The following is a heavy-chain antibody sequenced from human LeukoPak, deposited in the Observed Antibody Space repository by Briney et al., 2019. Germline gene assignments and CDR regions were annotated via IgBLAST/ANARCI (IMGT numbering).Heavy chain of an antibody. CDR2: IYTSGST. J-gene: IGHJ3*02. CDR1: GRSISSYY. V-gene: IGHV4-4*07. CDR3: ARGVDYYDSSGYLSGAFDI. D-gene: IGHD3-22*01. Sequence: SETLSLTCTVSGRSISSYYWSWIRQPAGKGLEWIGRIYTSGSTNYNPSLKSRVTMSVDTSKNQFSLKLSSVTAADTAVYYCARGVDYYDSSGYLSGAFDIWGQGTMVTVSS.